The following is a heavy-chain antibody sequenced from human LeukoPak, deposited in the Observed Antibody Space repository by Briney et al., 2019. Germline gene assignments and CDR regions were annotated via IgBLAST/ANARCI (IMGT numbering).Heavy chain of an antibody. J-gene: IGHJ2*01. V-gene: IGHV3-23*01. Sequence: PGGSLRLSCEASGCTFGNFGMTWVRQAPGKGLQWVSGITGSTTWTYYAASVKGRFTVSRDNSQNTLHLQMNSLRADDTAVYYCARELVSSGTGYFDLWGRGTPVTVSS. CDR3: ARELVSSGTGYFDL. CDR1: GCTFGNFG. CDR2: ITGSTTWT. D-gene: IGHD3-10*02.